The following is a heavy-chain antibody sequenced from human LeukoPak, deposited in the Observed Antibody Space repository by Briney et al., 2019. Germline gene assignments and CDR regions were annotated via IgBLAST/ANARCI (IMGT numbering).Heavy chain of an antibody. D-gene: IGHD2/OR15-2a*01. J-gene: IGHJ6*02. Sequence: PGGSLRLSCAASGFTFSSYGMHWVRQAPGKGLEWVAVISYDGSNKYYADSVKGRFTISRDNSKNTLYLQMNSLRAEGTAVYYCAKDLSDYYGMDVWGQGTTVTVSS. V-gene: IGHV3-30*18. CDR1: GFTFSSYG. CDR2: ISYDGSNK. CDR3: AKDLSDYYGMDV.